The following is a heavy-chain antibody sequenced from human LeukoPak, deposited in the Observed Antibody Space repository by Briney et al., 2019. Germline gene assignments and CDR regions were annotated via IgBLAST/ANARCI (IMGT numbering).Heavy chain of an antibody. CDR1: GGSFSGYY. Sequence: SETLSLTCAVYGGSFSGYYWSWIRQPPGKGLEWIGEINHSGSTNYNPSLKSRVTISVDTSKNQFSLKLSSVTAADTAVYYCARVPRRYFDWSVHPYYYYYMDVWGKGTTVTVSS. CDR2: INHSGST. J-gene: IGHJ6*03. D-gene: IGHD3-9*01. V-gene: IGHV4-34*01. CDR3: ARVPRRYFDWSVHPYYYYYMDV.